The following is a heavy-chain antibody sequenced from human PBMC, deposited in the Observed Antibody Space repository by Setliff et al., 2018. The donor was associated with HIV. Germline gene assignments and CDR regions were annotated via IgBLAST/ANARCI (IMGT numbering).Heavy chain of an antibody. CDR1: GASIDSGFHY. CDR3: ARGGLIEYSSSSRVFDY. CDR2: LYSTWST. Sequence: SETLSLTCTVSGASIDSGFHYWGWIRQSPGKGLEWIASLYSTWSTYYNPSLKSRVTISVDTSKNQFSLKLSSVTAADTAVYYCARGGLIEYSSSSRVFDYWGQGTLVTVSS. V-gene: IGHV4-39*01. D-gene: IGHD6-6*01. J-gene: IGHJ4*02.